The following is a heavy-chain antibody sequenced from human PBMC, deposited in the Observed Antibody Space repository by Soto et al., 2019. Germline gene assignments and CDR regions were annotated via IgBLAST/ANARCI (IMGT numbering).Heavy chain of an antibody. CDR1: GDTFNRYA. J-gene: IGHJ4*02. CDR2: IIPIFGTA. Sequence: QVQLEQSGAEVKTLGSSVKVSCKASGDTFNRYAISWVRQAPGQGLEWMGGIIPIFGTANYAPQFQDRVTVTPGESTSTAYMELTSLKSEDTAVYFCARGARFLEWLSFDHWGQGTLVTVSS. D-gene: IGHD3-3*01. V-gene: IGHV1-69*05. CDR3: ARGARFLEWLSFDH.